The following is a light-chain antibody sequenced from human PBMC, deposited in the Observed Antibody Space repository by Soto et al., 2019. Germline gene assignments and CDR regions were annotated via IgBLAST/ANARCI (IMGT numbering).Light chain of an antibody. Sequence: QSVLTQPASVSGSPGQSITISCTGTSSDVGGYIYVSWYQQHPGKAPKLMIYDVTSRPSGVSYRFSGSKSDNTASLTISGLQAEDEADYYCSSYTSISTRYVFGTGTKVTVL. CDR2: DVT. J-gene: IGLJ1*01. CDR3: SSYTSISTRYV. V-gene: IGLV2-14*01. CDR1: SSDVGGYIY.